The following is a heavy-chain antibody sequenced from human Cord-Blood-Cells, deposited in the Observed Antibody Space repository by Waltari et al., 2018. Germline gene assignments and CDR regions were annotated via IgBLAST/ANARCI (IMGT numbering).Heavy chain of an antibody. V-gene: IGHV3-30-3*01. CDR1: GLTFSSYA. CDR3: ARVHAFDY. J-gene: IGHJ4*02. CDR2: ISYDGSNK. Sequence: QVQLVESGGGVVQPGRSLRLSWAASGLTFSSYATHWARQAPGKGLEWVAVISYDGSNKYYADSVKGRFTISRDNSKNTLYLQMNSLRAEDTAVYYCARVHAFDYWGQGTLVTVSS.